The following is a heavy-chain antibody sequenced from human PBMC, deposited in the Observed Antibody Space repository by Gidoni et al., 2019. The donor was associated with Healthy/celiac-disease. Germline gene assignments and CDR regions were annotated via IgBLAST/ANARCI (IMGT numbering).Heavy chain of an antibody. CDR1: GFTFDDYA. CDR3: AKDGQQQLVIGYYYYGMDV. J-gene: IGHJ6*02. V-gene: IGHV3-9*01. D-gene: IGHD6-13*01. CDR2: MSWNSGSI. Sequence: VHLVESGGGLVQPGRSLRISCAASGFTFDDYAMPWVRQAPGKGLEWVSGMSWNSGSIGYADSVKGRFTISRDNAKNSLYRQMNSLRAEDTALYYCAKDGQQQLVIGYYYYGMDVWGQGTTVTVSS.